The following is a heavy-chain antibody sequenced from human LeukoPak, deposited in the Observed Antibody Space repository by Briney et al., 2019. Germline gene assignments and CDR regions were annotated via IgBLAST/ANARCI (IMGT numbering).Heavy chain of an antibody. V-gene: IGHV5-51*01. CDR2: IYPGDSDT. CDR1: GYSFTSYW. Sequence: GESLKISCKGSGYSFTSYWIGWVRQMPGKGLEWMGIIYPGDSDTRYSPSFQGQVSISADKSISTAYLQWSSLKASDTAMYYWAKHFYGSGLDNGGQGTLVPVPS. D-gene: IGHD3-10*01. CDR3: AKHFYGSGLDN. J-gene: IGHJ4*02.